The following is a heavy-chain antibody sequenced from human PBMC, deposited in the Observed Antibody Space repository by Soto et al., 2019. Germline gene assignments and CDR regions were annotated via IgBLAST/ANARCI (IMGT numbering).Heavy chain of an antibody. Sequence: SETLSLTCTVSGGSISSYYWSWIRQPPGKGLEWIGYIYYSGSTNYNPSLKSRVTISVDTSKNQFSLKLSSVTAADTAVYYCARGRYCTNGVCYTGWGQGTLVTVSS. CDR3: ARGRYCTNGVCYTG. V-gene: IGHV4-59*01. CDR1: GGSISSYY. CDR2: IYYSGST. D-gene: IGHD2-8*01. J-gene: IGHJ4*02.